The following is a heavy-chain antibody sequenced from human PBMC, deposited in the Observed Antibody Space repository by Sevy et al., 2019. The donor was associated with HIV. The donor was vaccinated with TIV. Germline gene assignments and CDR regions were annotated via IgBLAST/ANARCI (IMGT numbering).Heavy chain of an antibody. CDR2: INLKSGAT. CDR1: GYTFSDSGYY. CDR3: ARESYDFWTGPVDYDYGMDV. V-gene: IGHV1-2*02. J-gene: IGHJ6*02. D-gene: IGHD3-3*01. Sequence: ASVKVSCKASGYTFSDSGYYVHWVRQAPGQGLEWMGWINLKSGATNYAQKFRGRVTMTRDTSVSTANMELTRLTSDDTAVYYCARESYDFWTGPVDYDYGMDVWGQGTTVTVSS.